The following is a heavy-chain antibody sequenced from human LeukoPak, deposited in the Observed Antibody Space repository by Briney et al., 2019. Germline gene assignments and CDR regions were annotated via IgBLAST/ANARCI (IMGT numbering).Heavy chain of an antibody. D-gene: IGHD4-17*01. V-gene: IGHV4-30-2*01. CDR2: IYHSGST. CDR1: GGSISSGGYY. Sequence: PSQTLSLTCTVSGGSISSGGYYWSWLRQPPGKGLEWIGYIYHSGSTYYNPSLKSRVTISVDRSKNQFSLKLSSVTAADTAVYYCARAATTVTSSFYYYAMDVWGQGTTVTVSS. CDR3: ARAATTVTSSFYYYAMDV. J-gene: IGHJ6*02.